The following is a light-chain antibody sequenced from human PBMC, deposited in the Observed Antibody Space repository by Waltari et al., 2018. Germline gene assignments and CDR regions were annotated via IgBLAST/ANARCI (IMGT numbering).Light chain of an antibody. J-gene: IGLJ2*01. CDR1: SREVGGLNS. CDR3: SSYISSDTLEL. Sequence: HSALTQPASVSGSPGQSITISCTGTSREVGGLNSVSWYQQHPGKAPKLMIYDVRNRPSGVSNRFSGSKSGNTASLTISGLQAEDEADYYCSSYISSDTLELFGGGTSLTVL. V-gene: IGLV2-14*03. CDR2: DVR.